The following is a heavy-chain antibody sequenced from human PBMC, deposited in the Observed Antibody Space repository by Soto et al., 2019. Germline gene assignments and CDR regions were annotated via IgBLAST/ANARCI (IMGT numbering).Heavy chain of an antibody. CDR1: GYTFTSYY. D-gene: IGHD3-10*01. J-gene: IGHJ4*02. Sequence: ASVKVSCKASGYTFTSYYMHWVRQAPGQGLEWMGIINPSGGSTSYAQKFQGRVTMTRDTSTSTVYMELSSLRSEDTAVYYCARDHTYYYGSGSYYIYGYWGQGTLVTVSS. V-gene: IGHV1-46*03. CDR2: INPSGGST. CDR3: ARDHTYYYGSGSYYIYGY.